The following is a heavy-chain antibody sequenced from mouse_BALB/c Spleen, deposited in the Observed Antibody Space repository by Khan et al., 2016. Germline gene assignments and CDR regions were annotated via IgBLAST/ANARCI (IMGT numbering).Heavy chain of an antibody. CDR1: GYIFTSYT. J-gene: IGHJ2*01. D-gene: IGHD2-10*01. CDR3: AREEPTDALVDY. CDR2: INPDSAYT. V-gene: IGHV1-4*01. Sequence: QVQLQQSGAELARPGAAMKMSCKNSGYIFTSYTIQWIKQRPGQGLEWIGYINPDSAYTDYNQRFKDKASLTADTSSSTAYMQLSSLTSEDSAVSYCAREEPTDALVDYWGQGATLTVSS.